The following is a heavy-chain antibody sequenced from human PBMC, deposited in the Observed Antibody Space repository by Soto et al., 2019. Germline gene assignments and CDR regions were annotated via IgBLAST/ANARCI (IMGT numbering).Heavy chain of an antibody. D-gene: IGHD3-16*01. CDR2: IYHTGST. CDR3: ARGGRGSGLYFLYYFDL. J-gene: IGHJ4*02. V-gene: IGHV4-59*01. Sequence: SETLSLTCSVSAGSLSNYYWTWTRQSPGKGLEWIGEIYHTGSTKYNPSLKSRVAISVDMSKNQFSLTLSSVTPADTAVYYCARGGRGSGLYFLYYFDLWGQGTLVTVSS. CDR1: AGSLSNYY.